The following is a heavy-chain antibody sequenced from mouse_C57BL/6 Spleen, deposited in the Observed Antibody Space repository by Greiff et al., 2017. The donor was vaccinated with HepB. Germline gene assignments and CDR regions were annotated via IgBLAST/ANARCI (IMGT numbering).Heavy chain of an antibody. CDR3: TRLDGYSVYWYFDV. CDR2: IYPGNSDT. J-gene: IGHJ1*03. Sequence: EVQLQQSGTVLARPGASVKMSCKTSGYTFTSYWMHWVKQRPGQGLEWIGAIYPGNSDTSYNQKFKGKAKLTAVTSASTAYMELSSLTNEDSAVYYCTRLDGYSVYWYFDVWGTGTTVTVSS. CDR1: GYTFTSYW. D-gene: IGHD2-3*01. V-gene: IGHV1-5*01.